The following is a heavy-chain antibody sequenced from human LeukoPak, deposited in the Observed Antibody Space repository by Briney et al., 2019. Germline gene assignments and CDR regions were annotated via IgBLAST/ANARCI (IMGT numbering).Heavy chain of an antibody. V-gene: IGHV3-23*01. CDR3: AKDQDIVVVVAATFDY. CDR1: GFTFSSYA. D-gene: IGHD2-15*01. CDR2: ISGSGGST. J-gene: IGHJ4*02. Sequence: PGGSLGLSCAASGFTFSSYAMSWVRQAPGKGLEWVSAISGSGGSTYYADSVKGRFTISRDNSKNTLYLQMNSLRAEDTAVYYCAKDQDIVVVVAATFDYWGQGTLVTVSS.